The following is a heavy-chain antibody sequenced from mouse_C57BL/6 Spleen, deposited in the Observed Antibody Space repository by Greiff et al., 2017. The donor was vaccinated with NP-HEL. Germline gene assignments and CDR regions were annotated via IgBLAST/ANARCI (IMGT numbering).Heavy chain of an antibody. V-gene: IGHV3-1*01. D-gene: IGHD3-1*01. J-gene: IGHJ4*01. CDR2: ISYSGST. CDR3: ARDRGGYAMDY. Sequence: EVKLQESGPGMVKPSQSLSLTCTVTGYSITSGYDWHWIRHFPGNKLEWMGYISYSGSTNYNPSLKSRISITHDTSKNHFFLKLNSVTTEETATYYCARDRGGYAMDYWGQGTSVTVSS. CDR1: GYSITSGYD.